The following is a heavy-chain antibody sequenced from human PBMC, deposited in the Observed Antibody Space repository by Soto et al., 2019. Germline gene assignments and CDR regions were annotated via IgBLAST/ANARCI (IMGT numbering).Heavy chain of an antibody. D-gene: IGHD4-17*01. V-gene: IGHV1-3*04. J-gene: IGHJ5*02. Sequence: QVQLVQSGAEVKKPGASVKVFCKASGYTLTRYAMHWVRQAPGQGLEWMGWINTGNGNTHYSQKFQGRVTFTRDASATTAYMELSSLTSEDTAVYYCARNVDYFDPWGQGTLVTVSS. CDR1: GYTLTRYA. CDR3: ARNVDYFDP. CDR2: INTGNGNT.